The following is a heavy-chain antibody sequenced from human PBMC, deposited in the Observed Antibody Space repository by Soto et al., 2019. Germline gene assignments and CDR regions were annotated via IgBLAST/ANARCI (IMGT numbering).Heavy chain of an antibody. D-gene: IGHD5-18*01. CDR1: GFTFSSYW. CDR3: ARWGYSYGPNGDY. CDR2: IKQDGSEK. Sequence: PGGSLRLSCAASGFTFSSYWMSWVRQAPGKGLEWVANIKQDGSEKYYVDSVKGRFTISRDNAKNSLYLQMNSLRAEDTAVYYCARWGYSYGPNGDYWGQGTLVTVSS. J-gene: IGHJ4*02. V-gene: IGHV3-7*03.